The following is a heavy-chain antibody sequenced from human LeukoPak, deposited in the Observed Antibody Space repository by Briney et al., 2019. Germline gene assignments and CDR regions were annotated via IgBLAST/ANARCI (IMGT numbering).Heavy chain of an antibody. V-gene: IGHV3-21*01. J-gene: IGHJ5*02. CDR2: ISSSSSYI. CDR3: ARTYYGSGSYYNVGWFDP. CDR1: GFTFSSYS. D-gene: IGHD3-10*01. Sequence: GGSLRLSCAASGFTFSSYSMNWVRQAPGQGLEWVSSISSSSSYIYYADSVKGRFTISRDNAKNSLYLQMNSLRAEDTAVYYCARTYYGSGSYYNVGWFDPWGQGTLVTVSS.